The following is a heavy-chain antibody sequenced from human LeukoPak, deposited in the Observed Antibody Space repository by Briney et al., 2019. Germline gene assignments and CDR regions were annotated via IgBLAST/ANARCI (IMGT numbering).Heavy chain of an antibody. Sequence: SETLSLTCTVSGGSISSSSYYWGWIRQPPGKGLEWMGSIYYSGSTYYNPSLKSRVTISVDTSKNQFSLKLSSVTAADTAVYYCARGDSSGYNFDYWGQGTLVTVSS. V-gene: IGHV4-39*07. J-gene: IGHJ4*02. D-gene: IGHD3-22*01. CDR3: ARGDSSGYNFDY. CDR1: GGSISSSSYY. CDR2: IYYSGST.